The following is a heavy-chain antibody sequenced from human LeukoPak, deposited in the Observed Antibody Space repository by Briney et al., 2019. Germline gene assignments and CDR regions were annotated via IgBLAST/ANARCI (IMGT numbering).Heavy chain of an antibody. J-gene: IGHJ4*02. CDR1: GGTFSSYA. D-gene: IGHD3-9*01. CDR2: IIPIFGTA. CDR3: ARYYDILTGGYYFDY. Sequence: GASVTVSCTASGGTFSSYAISWVRQAPGQGLEWMGGIIPIFGTANYAQKFQGRVTITADKSTSTAYMELSSLRSEDTAVYYCARYYDILTGGYYFDYWGQGTLVTVSS. V-gene: IGHV1-69*06.